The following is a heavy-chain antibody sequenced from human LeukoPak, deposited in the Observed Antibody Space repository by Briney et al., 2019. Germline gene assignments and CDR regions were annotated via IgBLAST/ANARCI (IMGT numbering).Heavy chain of an antibody. Sequence: KPSETLSLTCTVSGGSISSYYWSWIWQPPGKGLEWIGYIYYSGSTNYNPSLKSRVTISVDTSKNQFSLKLSSVTAADTAVYYCARQVEMATIGNAFDIWGQGTMVTVSS. CDR3: ARQVEMATIGNAFDI. CDR1: GGSISSYY. V-gene: IGHV4-59*08. J-gene: IGHJ3*02. D-gene: IGHD5-24*01. CDR2: IYYSGST.